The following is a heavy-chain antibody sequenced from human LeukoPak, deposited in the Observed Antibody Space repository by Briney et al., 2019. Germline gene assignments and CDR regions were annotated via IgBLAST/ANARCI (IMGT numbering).Heavy chain of an antibody. V-gene: IGHV3-7*03. D-gene: IGHD3-16*01. J-gene: IGHJ6*02. Sequence: GGSLRLSCAASGFTFSPYSMNWARQAPGKGLEWVASINHNGNVNYYVDSVKGRFTISRDNAKNSLYLQMSNLRAKDTAVYFCARGGGLDVWGQGATVTVSS. CDR2: INHNGNVN. CDR1: GFTFSPYS. CDR3: ARGGGLDV.